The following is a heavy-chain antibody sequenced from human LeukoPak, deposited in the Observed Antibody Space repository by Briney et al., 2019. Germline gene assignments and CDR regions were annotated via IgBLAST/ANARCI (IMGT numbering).Heavy chain of an antibody. CDR2: LNPSGGST. Sequence: ASVKVSCKASGYTFTSYYMHWVRQAPGQGLEWMGILNPSGGSTSYAQKFQGRVTMTRDTSTSTVYMELSSLRSEDTAVYYCASAPGYCSGGSCYTHYYYYGMDVWGQGTTVTVSS. CDR1: GYTFTSYY. J-gene: IGHJ6*02. CDR3: ASAPGYCSGGSCYTHYYYYGMDV. D-gene: IGHD2-15*01. V-gene: IGHV1-46*01.